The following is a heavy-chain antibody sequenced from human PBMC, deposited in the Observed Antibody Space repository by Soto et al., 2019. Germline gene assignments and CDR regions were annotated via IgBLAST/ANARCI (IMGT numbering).Heavy chain of an antibody. J-gene: IGHJ4*02. CDR1: GFTFSSYA. D-gene: IGHD1-26*01. CDR3: ARSYVGLDY. Sequence: QVQLVESGGGVVQPGRSLRLSCAASGFTFSSYAMHWVRQAPGKGLEWVAVISYDGSNKYYVDSVKGRFTISRDNSKNTLYLQMNSLRAEDTAVYYCARSYVGLDYWGQGTLVTVSS. CDR2: ISYDGSNK. V-gene: IGHV3-30-3*01.